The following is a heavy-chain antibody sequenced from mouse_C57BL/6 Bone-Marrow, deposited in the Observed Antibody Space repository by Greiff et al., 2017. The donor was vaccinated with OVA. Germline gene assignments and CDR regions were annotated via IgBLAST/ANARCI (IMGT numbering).Heavy chain of an antibody. CDR2: IDPSDSYT. CDR1: GYTFTSYW. Sequence: QVQLQQPGAELVMPGASVKLSCKASGYTFTSYWMHWVKQRPGQGLEWIGEIDPSDSYTNYNQKFKGKSTLTVDKSSSTAYMQLSSLTTEDSAIYYCARRNYYSNDYAMDYWGQGTSVTVSS. D-gene: IGHD2-5*01. CDR3: ARRNYYSNDYAMDY. V-gene: IGHV1-69*01. J-gene: IGHJ4*01.